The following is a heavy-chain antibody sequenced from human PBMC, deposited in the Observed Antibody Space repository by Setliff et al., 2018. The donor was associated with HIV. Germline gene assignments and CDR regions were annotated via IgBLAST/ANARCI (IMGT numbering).Heavy chain of an antibody. V-gene: IGHV3-23*01. D-gene: IGHD4-17*01. J-gene: IGHJ4*02. Sequence: PGGSLRLSCAPSEFAFSTHIIHWVRQAPGKGLEWVSSITGGGATQYADFVKGRFTISSDVSKNTVFLQMNSLRVDDKAVHYCAKDNSEHWPTGRLDYWGQGTLVTVSS. CDR1: EFAFSTHI. CDR3: AKDNSEHWPTGRLDY. CDR2: ITGGGAT.